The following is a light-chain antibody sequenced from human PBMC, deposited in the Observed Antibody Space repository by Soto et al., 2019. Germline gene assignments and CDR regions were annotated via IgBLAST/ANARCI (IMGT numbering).Light chain of an antibody. CDR3: QQYGSSPST. J-gene: IGKJ3*01. Sequence: EIVLTQSPGTLSLSPGERATLSCRASQSVSSSYLAWYQQKPGQAPRLLIYGASSRATGIPDRFSGSGSGTGFTLTISRLESDDFAVYYCQQYGSSPSTFGPGTKVDIK. CDR1: QSVSSSY. CDR2: GAS. V-gene: IGKV3-20*01.